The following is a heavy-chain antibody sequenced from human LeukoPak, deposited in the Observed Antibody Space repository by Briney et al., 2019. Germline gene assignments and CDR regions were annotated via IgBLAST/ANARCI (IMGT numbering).Heavy chain of an antibody. CDR1: GFTFSSYG. CDR2: IWYDGSNK. D-gene: IGHD3-22*01. Sequence: PGGSLRLSCAASGFTFSSYGMHWVRQAPGKGLEWVAVIWYDGSNKYYADSVKGRFTISRDNSKNTLYLQMNSLRAEDTAVYYCAKDVHYDSSGYDAFDIWGQGTMVTVSS. CDR3: AKDVHYDSSGYDAFDI. V-gene: IGHV3-33*06. J-gene: IGHJ3*02.